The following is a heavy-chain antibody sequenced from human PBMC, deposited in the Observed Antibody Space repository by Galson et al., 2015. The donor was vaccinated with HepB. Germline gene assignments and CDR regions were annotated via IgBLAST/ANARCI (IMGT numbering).Heavy chain of an antibody. D-gene: IGHD3-22*01. Sequence: PALVKPTQTLTLTCTFSGFSLNTSGMCVSWIRQPPGKALEWLAYVDWDDDKYYSTSLKTRLTISKGTSKNQVVLAMTNMDPLDTAMYYCARYLLRNHYESSGNDAFDIWGQGTMVTVSS. CDR3: ARYLLRNHYESSGNDAFDI. J-gene: IGHJ3*02. CDR2: VDWDDDK. CDR1: GFSLNTSGMC. V-gene: IGHV2-70*01.